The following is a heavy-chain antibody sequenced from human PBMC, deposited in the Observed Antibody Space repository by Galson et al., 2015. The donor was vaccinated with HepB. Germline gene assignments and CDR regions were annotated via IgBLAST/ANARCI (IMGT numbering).Heavy chain of an antibody. CDR1: GFALTTFGVG. Sequence: PALVKPTQTLTLTCTFSGFALTTFGVGVGWIRQPPGKALEFLALIYWNDDKRFSPSLKNRITITKDTAKSQVVLTLTNMDPMDTATYYCAHSPRNYDSGYCLSENVPHWGPGTRVLVSS. CDR2: IYWNDDK. V-gene: IGHV2-5*01. CDR3: AHSPRNYDSGYCLSENVPH. D-gene: IGHD3-22*01. J-gene: IGHJ1*01.